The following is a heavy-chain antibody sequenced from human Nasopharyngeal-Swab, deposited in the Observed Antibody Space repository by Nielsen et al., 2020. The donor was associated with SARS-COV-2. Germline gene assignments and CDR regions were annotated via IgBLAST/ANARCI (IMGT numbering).Heavy chain of an antibody. CDR3: ARGGDPREVVAATDCFDP. Sequence: WVRQAPGQGLERMGIINPGGGSARYSQNFRGRVTMTRDTSTSTVYMELSSLRSEDTAVYYCARGGDPREVVAATDCFDPWGQGTLVTVSS. D-gene: IGHD2-15*01. J-gene: IGHJ5*02. V-gene: IGHV1-46*01. CDR2: INPGGGSA.